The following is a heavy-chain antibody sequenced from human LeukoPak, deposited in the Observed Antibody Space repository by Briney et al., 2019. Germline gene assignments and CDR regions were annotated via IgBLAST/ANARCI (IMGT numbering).Heavy chain of an antibody. D-gene: IGHD1-26*01. CDR1: GGSISSYY. CDR2: IYYSGST. V-gene: IGHV4-59*01. J-gene: IGHJ4*02. Sequence: SETLSLTCTVSGGSISSYYWSWIRQPPGKGLEWIGYIYYSGSTNYNPSLKSRVTISVDTSKNQFSLKLSSVTATDTAVYYCAMGPEVGATPFDYWGQGTLVTVSS. CDR3: AMGPEVGATPFDY.